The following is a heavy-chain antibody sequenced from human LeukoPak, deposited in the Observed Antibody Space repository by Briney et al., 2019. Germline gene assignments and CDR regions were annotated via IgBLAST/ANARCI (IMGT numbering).Heavy chain of an antibody. J-gene: IGHJ4*02. V-gene: IGHV4-39*07. D-gene: IGHD1-26*01. CDR2: IYYGRNT. CDR3: ARGQGGNYYLNYFDY. CDR1: GDSISSTIYY. Sequence: SETLSFTCTVSGDSISSTIYYWGWIRQPPGKGLEWIGSIYYGRNTHYNPSLKSRVTISVDTSRNQFSLKSTSVTAADTAVYYCARGQGGNYYLNYFDYWGQGALVTVSS.